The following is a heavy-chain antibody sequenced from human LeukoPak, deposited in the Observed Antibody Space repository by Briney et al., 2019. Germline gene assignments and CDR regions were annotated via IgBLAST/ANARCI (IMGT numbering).Heavy chain of an antibody. V-gene: IGHV4-59*11. J-gene: IGHJ6*03. CDR2: IYYSGST. CDR1: GGSLSSHY. D-gene: IGHD4-11*01. CDR3: ARGRVTAFYYYYYMDV. Sequence: PSETLSLTCTVSGGSLSSHYWSWIRQPPGKGLEWIGYIYYSGSTNYNPSLKSRVTISVDTSKNQFSLKLSSVTAADTAVYYCARGRVTAFYYYYYMDVWGKGTTVTVSS.